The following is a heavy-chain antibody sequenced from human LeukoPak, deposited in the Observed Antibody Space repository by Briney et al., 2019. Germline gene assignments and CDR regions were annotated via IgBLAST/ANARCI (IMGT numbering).Heavy chain of an antibody. CDR1: GFSFSDYD. CDR2: ISGRSSHI. D-gene: IGHD3-16*01. V-gene: IGHV3-21*01. Sequence: PGGSLRLSCSASGFSFSDYDMNWVRQAPGKGLEWVSAISGRSSHIYYGESVKGRLTISRDNAKNSLYLQMDSLGVEDTAVYYCGRAFPPLRTSSAGDLWGQGTLVIVSS. J-gene: IGHJ1*01. CDR3: GRAFPPLRTSSAGDL.